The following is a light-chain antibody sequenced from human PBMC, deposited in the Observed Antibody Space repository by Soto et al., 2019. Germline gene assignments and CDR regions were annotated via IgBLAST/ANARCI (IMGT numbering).Light chain of an antibody. V-gene: IGKV1-9*01. CDR3: QQLNIYPLT. Sequence: DIQLTQSPSFLSASEGDRVTITCRASQGINIHFAWYQQKPGKAPKLLIDSASTLQSGVPSRFSGSGSGTEFTLTINSLPPEDVATYYYQQLNIYPLTFGPGTRVDIK. CDR1: QGINIH. J-gene: IGKJ3*01. CDR2: SAS.